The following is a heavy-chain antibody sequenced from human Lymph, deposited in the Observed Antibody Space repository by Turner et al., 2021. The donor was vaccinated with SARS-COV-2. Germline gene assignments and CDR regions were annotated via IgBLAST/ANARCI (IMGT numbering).Heavy chain of an antibody. CDR2: IIPILVRA. Sequence: QVKLVQSGAEVKKPGYSVKVSCKASGGTFSTYVISWVRQAPGQGLEWMVGIIPILVRANYAQKFQGRVTITADKSTSTAYMELSSLRSEDTAVYHCARRHSGNYDAFYILGQGTIVTVSS. CDR3: ARRHSGNYDAFYI. CDR1: GGTFSTYV. V-gene: IGHV1-69*10. D-gene: IGHD1-26*01. J-gene: IGHJ3*02.